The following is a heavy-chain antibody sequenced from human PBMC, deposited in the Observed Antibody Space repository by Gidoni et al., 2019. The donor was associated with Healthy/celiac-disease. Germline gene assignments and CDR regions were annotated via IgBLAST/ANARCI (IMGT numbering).Heavy chain of an antibody. V-gene: IGHV1-2*02. CDR2: INPNSGGT. Sequence: QVQLVQSGAEVKKPGASVKVSCKASGYTFTGYYMHWVRQAPGQGLEWMGWINPNSGGTNYAQKFQGRVTMTRDTSISTAYMELSRLRSDDTAVYYCAKGQDFWSGYYYYYYYYGMDVWGQGTTVTVSS. CDR1: GYTFTGYY. D-gene: IGHD3-3*01. CDR3: AKGQDFWSGYYYYYYYYGMDV. J-gene: IGHJ6*02.